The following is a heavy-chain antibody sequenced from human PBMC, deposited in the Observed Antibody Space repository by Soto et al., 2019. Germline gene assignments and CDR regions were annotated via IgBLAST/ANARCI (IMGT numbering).Heavy chain of an antibody. CDR1: GFTFSNAW. J-gene: IGHJ4*01. V-gene: IGHV3-15*07. Sequence: PGGSLRLSCAASGFTFSNAWINWVRQAPGKGLEWVGRIKSKTDGGTTDYAEPVKGRFAISRDDSNNMVYLQMNSLKIEDTAVYYCTTDSYSTIIIVRFDYRGHGTLVTVS. CDR3: TTDSYSTIIIVRFDY. CDR2: IKSKTDGGTT. D-gene: IGHD3-22*01.